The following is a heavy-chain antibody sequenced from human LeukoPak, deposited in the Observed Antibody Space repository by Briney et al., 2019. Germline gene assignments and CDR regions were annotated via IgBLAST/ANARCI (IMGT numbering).Heavy chain of an antibody. J-gene: IGHJ5*02. CDR1: GGTFSSYA. CDR2: IIPIFGTA. Sequence: ASVKVSCKASGGTFSSYAISWVRQAPGQGLEWMGRIIPIFGTANYAQKFQGRVTITADESTSTAYMELSSLRSEDTAVYYCARNYDSSGYYLNWFDPWGQGTLVTVSS. CDR3: ARNYDSSGYYLNWFDP. V-gene: IGHV1-69*13. D-gene: IGHD3-22*01.